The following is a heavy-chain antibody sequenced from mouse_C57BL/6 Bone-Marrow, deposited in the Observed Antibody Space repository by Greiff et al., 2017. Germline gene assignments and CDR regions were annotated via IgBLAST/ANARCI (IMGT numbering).Heavy chain of an antibody. Sequence: QVQLQQPGAELVKPGASVKLSCKASGYTFTSYWMHWVKQRPGQGLEWIGMIHPNSGSTNYNEKFKSKATLTVDKSSSTAYMQLSSLTSEDSAVYYCARRIYYDYDVGFDYWGQGTTLTVSS. D-gene: IGHD2-4*01. CDR1: GYTFTSYW. CDR2: IHPNSGST. J-gene: IGHJ2*01. CDR3: ARRIYYDYDVGFDY. V-gene: IGHV1-64*01.